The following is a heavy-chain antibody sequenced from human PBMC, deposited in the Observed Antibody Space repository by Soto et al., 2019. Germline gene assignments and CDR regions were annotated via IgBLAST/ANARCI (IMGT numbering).Heavy chain of an antibody. J-gene: IGHJ6*03. Sequence: SETLSLTCTVSGGSISSYYWSWIRQPPGKGLEWIGYIYYSGSTNYNPSLKSRVNISVDTSKNQFSLKLSSVTAADTAVYYCASRYYDFWSGYYEGYMDVWGKGTTVTVSS. CDR3: ASRYYDFWSGYYEGYMDV. D-gene: IGHD3-3*01. CDR1: GGSISSYY. CDR2: IYYSGST. V-gene: IGHV4-59*01.